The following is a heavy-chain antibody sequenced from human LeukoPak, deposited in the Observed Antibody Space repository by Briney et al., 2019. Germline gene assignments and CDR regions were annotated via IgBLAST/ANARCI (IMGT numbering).Heavy chain of an antibody. D-gene: IGHD3-16*01. CDR1: EFTFSSYA. CDR2: ISGSGGST. CDR3: AKDKWGSSPTPLFDY. V-gene: IGHV3-23*01. Sequence: GGSLRLSCAASEFTFSSYAMSWVRQAPGKGLEWVSAISGSGGSTYYADSVKGRFSISRDNSKNTLYLQMNSLRAEDTAVYYCAKDKWGSSPTPLFDYWGQGTLVTVSS. J-gene: IGHJ4*02.